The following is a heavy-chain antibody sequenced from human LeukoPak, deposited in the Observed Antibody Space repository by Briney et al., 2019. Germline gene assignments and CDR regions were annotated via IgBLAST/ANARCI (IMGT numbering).Heavy chain of an antibody. Sequence: PGTSLRLSCAASGFTFSSYAMHWVRQAPGKGLEWVAVISYDGSNKYYADSVKGRFTISRDNSKNTLYLQMNSLRAEDTAVYYCARAHYDILAGYPNYWGQGTLVTVSS. D-gene: IGHD3-9*01. CDR3: ARAHYDILAGYPNY. J-gene: IGHJ4*02. CDR1: GFTFSSYA. CDR2: ISYDGSNK. V-gene: IGHV3-30-3*01.